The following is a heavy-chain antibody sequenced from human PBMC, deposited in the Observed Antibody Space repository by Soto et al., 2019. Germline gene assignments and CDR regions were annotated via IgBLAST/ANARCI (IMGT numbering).Heavy chain of an antibody. Sequence: SETLSLTCIVSGGSVYSNGHYWGWIRQPPGKGLEWIGSIDNNGVTNYNSSLKSRVTISRDTSKNQFSLRLTSVTAADTAVYYCGEMLVGATGHTDADSWGPGTLVTVSS. CDR2: IDNNGVT. D-gene: IGHD2-15*01. CDR1: GGSVYSNGHY. V-gene: IGHV4-39*01. J-gene: IGHJ5*01. CDR3: GEMLVGATGHTDADS.